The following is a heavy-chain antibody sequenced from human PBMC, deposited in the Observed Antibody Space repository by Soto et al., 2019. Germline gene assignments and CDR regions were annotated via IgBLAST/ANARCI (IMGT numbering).Heavy chain of an antibody. J-gene: IGHJ3*02. Sequence: GEFLKISCKGSGYTFTTYWIGLVRPTAGKGLEWVGIIYPADSDTRYSPSFQGQVTLSADKSINTAYLQWSSLKASDTAMYYCARGMTHDAFDIWGQGTLVTVSS. CDR3: ARGMTHDAFDI. CDR2: IYPADSDT. CDR1: GYTFTTYW. V-gene: IGHV5-51*01. D-gene: IGHD2-21*02.